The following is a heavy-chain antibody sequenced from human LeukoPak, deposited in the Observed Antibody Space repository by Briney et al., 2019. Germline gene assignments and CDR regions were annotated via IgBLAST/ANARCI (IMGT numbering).Heavy chain of an antibody. D-gene: IGHD3-22*01. CDR1: GGSISSYY. CDR3: ARARYYYDNSVYPAVRFDF. CDR2: IFYNGST. J-gene: IGHJ4*02. Sequence: SETLSLTCTVSGGSISSYYWSWIRQPPGKELEWIGYIFYNGSTNYSPSLKSRVTISVDTSQNQFSLKLTSVTAADTAVYYCARARYYYDNSVYPAVRFDFWGQGILVTVSS. V-gene: IGHV4-59*01.